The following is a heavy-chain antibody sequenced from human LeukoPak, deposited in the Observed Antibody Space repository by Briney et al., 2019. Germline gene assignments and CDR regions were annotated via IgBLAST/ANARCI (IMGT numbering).Heavy chain of an antibody. CDR3: ARDSYYGSAY. V-gene: IGHV4-34*01. CDR1: GGSFSGYY. D-gene: IGHD3-10*01. Sequence: SETLSLTCAVYGGSFSGYYWSWIRQPPGKGLEWIGEINHSGSTNYNPSLKSRVTISVDTSKNQFSLKLSSVTAADTAVYYCARDSYYGSAYWGQGTLVTVSS. CDR2: INHSGST. J-gene: IGHJ4*02.